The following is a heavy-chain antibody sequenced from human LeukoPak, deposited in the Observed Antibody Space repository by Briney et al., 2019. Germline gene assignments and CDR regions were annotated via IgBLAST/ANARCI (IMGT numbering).Heavy chain of an antibody. D-gene: IGHD2-2*01. CDR2: IYYSGST. V-gene: IGHV4-59*08. J-gene: IGHJ4*01. CDR3: ARRSPYCSSTSCLDY. Sequence: SETLSLTCTVSGGSISSYYWSWIRQPPGKGLEWIGYIYYSGSTNYNPSLRSRVTISVDTSKNQFSLKLSSVTAADTAVYYCARRSPYCSSTSCLDYWGXXTLXTXSS. CDR1: GGSISSYY.